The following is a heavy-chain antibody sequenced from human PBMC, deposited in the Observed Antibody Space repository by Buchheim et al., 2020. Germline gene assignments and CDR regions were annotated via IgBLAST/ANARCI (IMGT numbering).Heavy chain of an antibody. Sequence: QVQLQQWGAGLLKPSETLSLTCAVYGGSFSGYYWSWIRQPPGKGLEWIGEINHSGSTNYNPSLKSRVTISVDTSKNQFSLKLSSVTAADTAVYYCARGRSEDYIWGRPYKLRLYFDYWGQGTL. CDR2: INHSGST. V-gene: IGHV4-34*01. J-gene: IGHJ4*02. CDR3: ARGRSEDYIWGRPYKLRLYFDY. D-gene: IGHD3-16*01. CDR1: GGSFSGYY.